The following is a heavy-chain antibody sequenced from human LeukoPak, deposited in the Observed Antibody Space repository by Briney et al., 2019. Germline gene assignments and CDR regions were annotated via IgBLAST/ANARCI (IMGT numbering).Heavy chain of an antibody. J-gene: IGHJ6*02. V-gene: IGHV7-4-1*02. Sequence: ASVKVSCKASGGTFSSYAISWVRQAPGQGLEWMGWINTNTGNPTYAQGFTGRFVFSLDTSVSTAYLQISSLKAEDTAVYYCARVGYSSSWYGYYYYYGMDVWGQGTTVTVSS. D-gene: IGHD6-13*01. CDR3: ARVGYSSSWYGYYYYYGMDV. CDR2: INTNTGNP. CDR1: GGTFSSYA.